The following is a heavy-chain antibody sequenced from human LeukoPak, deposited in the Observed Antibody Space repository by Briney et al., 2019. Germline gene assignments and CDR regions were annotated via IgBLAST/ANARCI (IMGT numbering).Heavy chain of an antibody. Sequence: GGSLRLSCAASGFTFSSYEMNWVRQAPGKGLEWVSYISSSGSTIYYADSVKGRFTISRDNAKNSLSLQMNSLRAEDTAVYYCARERSGSENFDYWGQGTLVTVSS. J-gene: IGHJ4*02. D-gene: IGHD3-22*01. CDR1: GFTFSSYE. CDR3: ARERSGSENFDY. V-gene: IGHV3-48*03. CDR2: ISSSGSTI.